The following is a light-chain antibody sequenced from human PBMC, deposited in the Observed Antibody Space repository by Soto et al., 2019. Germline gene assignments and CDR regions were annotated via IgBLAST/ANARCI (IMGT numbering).Light chain of an antibody. CDR1: QSVSSSD. Sequence: EIVLTQSPVTLSLSPGERATLSCRASQSVSSSDLAWYQQTPGQAPRLLIHGASYRATGIPDRFSGRGSGTEFTLAISRLQSEDFAVYYCQQYNTWPLTFGGGTKVDIK. J-gene: IGKJ4*01. CDR3: QQYNTWPLT. CDR2: GAS. V-gene: IGKV3-15*01.